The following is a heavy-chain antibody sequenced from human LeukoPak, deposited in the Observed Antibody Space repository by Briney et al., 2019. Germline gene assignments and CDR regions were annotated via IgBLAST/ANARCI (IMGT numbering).Heavy chain of an antibody. V-gene: IGHV3-43*01. CDR3: AKGGYDSSGTGNY. CDR1: GFTFDDYT. D-gene: IGHD3-22*01. Sequence: GGSLRLSCAASGFTFDDYTMHWVRHAPGKGLEWVSLISWDGGSTYYADSVKGRFTISRDNSKNSLYLQMNSLRTEDTALYYCAKGGYDSSGTGNYWGQGTLVTVSS. CDR2: ISWDGGST. J-gene: IGHJ4*02.